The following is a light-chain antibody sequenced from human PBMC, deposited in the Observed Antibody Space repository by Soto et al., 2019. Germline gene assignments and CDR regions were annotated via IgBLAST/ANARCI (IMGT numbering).Light chain of an antibody. CDR2: RAS. CDR3: QQYKPYPYT. Sequence: DIQMTQSPSTLSASVGDRVTITCRASQSIDRWLAWYQQKPGKAPKLLIYRASSLESGVPSRFSGSGSGTECTLSISSLQLHRFATPFCQQYKPYPYTFAQTTKLEIK. CDR1: QSIDRW. V-gene: IGKV1-5*03. J-gene: IGKJ2*01.